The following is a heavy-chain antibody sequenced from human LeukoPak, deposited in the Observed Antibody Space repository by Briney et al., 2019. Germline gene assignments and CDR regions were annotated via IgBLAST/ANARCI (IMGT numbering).Heavy chain of an antibody. Sequence: GGSLRLSCAASGFTFSLYSMNWVRQAPGKGLEWVSYISPTSTTIVYADSVKGRFTMSRDNAKNSLYLHINSLRDEDTAVYYCARVQGCSGGTCYFHYWGQGTLVTVSS. D-gene: IGHD2-15*01. CDR1: GFTFSLYS. CDR3: ARVQGCSGGTCYFHY. J-gene: IGHJ4*02. CDR2: ISPTSTTI. V-gene: IGHV3-48*02.